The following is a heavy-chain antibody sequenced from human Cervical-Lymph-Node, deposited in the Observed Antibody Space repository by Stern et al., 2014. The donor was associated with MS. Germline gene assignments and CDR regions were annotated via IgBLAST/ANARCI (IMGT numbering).Heavy chain of an antibody. V-gene: IGHV5-51*01. CDR2: IFPGGSDI. CDR1: GYTFTSYW. J-gene: IGHJ4*02. CDR3: ARQRYFDY. Sequence: VPLVESGPEVKRPGESLKISCQASGYTFTSYWIGWVRQMPGQGREWIAIIFPGGSDIRSSPPFQGQVPISADKSSSPAYLQWNNLKAADTAIYYCARQRYFDYWGQGTLVTVSS.